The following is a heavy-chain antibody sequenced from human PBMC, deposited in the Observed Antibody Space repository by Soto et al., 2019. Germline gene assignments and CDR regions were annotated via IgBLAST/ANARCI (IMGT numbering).Heavy chain of an antibody. J-gene: IGHJ6*02. CDR3: ARDKDRQQLGGNYYYGIDV. D-gene: IGHD3-3*02. V-gene: IGHV1-69*14. Sequence: QVQLVQSGAEVKKPGSSVTVSCKASGGTFGNSAISWVRQAPGQGLEWMGGINPIFPTPDYAQKFQGRVRISADKSTSNAYMKLTSLRSEDTAVYYCARDKDRQQLGGNYYYGIDVWGQGTTVTASS. CDR2: INPIFPTP. CDR1: GGTFGNSA.